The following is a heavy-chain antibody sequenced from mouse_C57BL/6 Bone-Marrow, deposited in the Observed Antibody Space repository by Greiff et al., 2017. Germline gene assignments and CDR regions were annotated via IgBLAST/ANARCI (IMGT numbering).Heavy chain of an antibody. D-gene: IGHD1-1*01. Sequence: QVQLQQPGAELVKPGASVKLSCKASGYTFTSYWMQWVKQRPGQGLEWIGEIDPSDSYTNYNQKFKGKATLTVDTSSSTAYMQLSSLTSEYSAVYYCARYYYGSSYWYFDVWGTGTTVTVSS. CDR2: IDPSDSYT. V-gene: IGHV1-50*01. CDR1: GYTFTSYW. CDR3: ARYYYGSSYWYFDV. J-gene: IGHJ1*03.